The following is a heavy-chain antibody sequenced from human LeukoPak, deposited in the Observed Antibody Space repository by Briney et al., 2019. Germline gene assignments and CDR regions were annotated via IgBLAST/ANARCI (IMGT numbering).Heavy chain of an antibody. V-gene: IGHV3-23*01. J-gene: IGHJ4*02. CDR2: ISGSGGST. CDR1: GFTFSSYA. D-gene: IGHD3-22*01. Sequence: GGSLRLSCAASGFTFSSYAMSWVRQAPGKGLEWVSAISGSGGSTYYADSVKGRFTISRDNSKNTPYLQMNSLRAEDTAVYYCAKGPNYYDSSGYLGYWGQGTLVTVSS. CDR3: AKGPNYYDSSGYLGY.